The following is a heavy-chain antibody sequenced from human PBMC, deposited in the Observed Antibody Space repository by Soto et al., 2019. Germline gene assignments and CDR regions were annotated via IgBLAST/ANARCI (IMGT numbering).Heavy chain of an antibody. CDR2: IHHNGNT. CDR1: GDSISSLNW. CDR3: VRVPNY. J-gene: IGHJ4*02. V-gene: IGHV4-4*02. Sequence: QVQLQESGPGLVKPSGTLSLTCTVSGDSISSLNWWSWVRQPPGKGLECLGQIHHNGNTDYNASLKSRVTISIDKSKNQFSLTLHSVTVADTAVYYCVRVPNYWGQGTLVTVSS.